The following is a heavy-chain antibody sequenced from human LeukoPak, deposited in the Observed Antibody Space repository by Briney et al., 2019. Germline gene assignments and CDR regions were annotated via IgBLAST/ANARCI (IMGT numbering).Heavy chain of an antibody. CDR3: ASSGSYFDAFDI. Sequence: GGSLRLSCAASGFTFDDYAMHWVRQAPGKGLEWVSGISWNSGSIGYADSVKGRLTISRDNAKNSLYLQMNSLRAEDMALYYCASSGSYFDAFDIWGQGTVVTVSS. CDR2: ISWNSGSI. D-gene: IGHD1-26*01. CDR1: GFTFDDYA. V-gene: IGHV3-9*03. J-gene: IGHJ3*02.